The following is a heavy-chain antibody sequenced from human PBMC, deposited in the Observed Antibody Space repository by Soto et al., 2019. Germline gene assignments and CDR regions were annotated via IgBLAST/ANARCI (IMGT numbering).Heavy chain of an antibody. CDR3: TTLVELRSY. CDR2: IKDKAEGATT. J-gene: IGHJ4*02. D-gene: IGHD2-21*01. V-gene: IGHV3-15*05. CDR1: GLTFSHAW. Sequence: EVNLVESGGGLVTPGGSLRLSCAASGLTFSHAWMSWLRQAPGKGLEWIGHIKDKAEGATTDYAANVRGRFVISRDDSRSTVFLQMSSLDVEDTAVYYCTTLVELRSYWGQGTLVTVSS.